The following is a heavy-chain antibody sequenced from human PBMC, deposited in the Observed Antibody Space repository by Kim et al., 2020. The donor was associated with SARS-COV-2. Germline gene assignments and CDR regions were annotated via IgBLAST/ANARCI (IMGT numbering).Heavy chain of an antibody. Sequence: SVKGRFTISRDNSKNTRYLQMNSLRAEDTAVYYCAKGPYSGSYFVDAFDIWGQGTMVTVSS. D-gene: IGHD1-26*01. CDR3: AKGPYSGSYFVDAFDI. V-gene: IGHV3-30*02. J-gene: IGHJ3*02.